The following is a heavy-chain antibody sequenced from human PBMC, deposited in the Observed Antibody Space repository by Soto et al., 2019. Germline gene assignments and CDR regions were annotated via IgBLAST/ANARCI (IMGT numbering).Heavy chain of an antibody. J-gene: IGHJ3*02. D-gene: IGHD5-18*01. V-gene: IGHV3-15*01. Sequence: GGSLRLSCAASGFTFRNAWMSWVRQAPGKGLEWVGRIKSKTDGGTTDYAAPVKGRFTISRDDSKNTLYLQMNSLKTEDTVVYYCTTGIALWLPVFAFDIWGQGTMVTVSS. CDR3: TTGIALWLPVFAFDI. CDR1: GFTFRNAW. CDR2: IKSKTDGGTT.